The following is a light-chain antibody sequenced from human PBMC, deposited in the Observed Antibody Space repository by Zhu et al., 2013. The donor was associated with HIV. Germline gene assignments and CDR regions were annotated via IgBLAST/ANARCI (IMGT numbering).Light chain of an antibody. CDR1: QGISSY. CDR2: AAS. V-gene: IGKV1-8*01. CDR3: QQYYSYPAT. J-gene: IGKJ1*01. Sequence: AIRMTQSPSSLSASTGDRVTITCRASQGISSYLAWYQQKPGKAPKLLMYAASTLQSGVPSRFGGSGSGTDFTLTISCLQSEDFATYYCQQYYSYPATFGQGTKVEIK.